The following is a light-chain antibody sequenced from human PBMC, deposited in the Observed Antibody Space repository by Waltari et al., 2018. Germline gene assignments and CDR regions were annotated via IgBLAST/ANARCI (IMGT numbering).Light chain of an antibody. Sequence: QSALTQPASVSGSPGQSIPISCPGTSSEVGRFNYVSWYQQHPDKVPKLLIFDVIYRPSGVSDRFSGSKSGNTASLTISGLRADDEADYYCLSFSAVGTRVFGTGTRVTVL. J-gene: IGLJ1*01. V-gene: IGLV2-14*03. CDR3: LSFSAVGTRV. CDR2: DVI. CDR1: SSEVGRFNY.